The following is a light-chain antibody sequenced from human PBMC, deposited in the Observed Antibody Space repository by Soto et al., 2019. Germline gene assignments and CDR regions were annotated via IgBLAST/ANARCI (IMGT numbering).Light chain of an antibody. CDR2: QAS. CDR1: QSIDSW. V-gene: IGKV1-5*03. J-gene: IGKJ1*01. Sequence: DIKMTQSPSTLSASVGDRVTITCRASQSIDSWLAWYQQKPGRAPKLLIYQASRLESGVPSRFSGSGSGTEFTLTISSLQPYDFATYYCQQYRSYSWTFGQGSKVEIK. CDR3: QQYRSYSWT.